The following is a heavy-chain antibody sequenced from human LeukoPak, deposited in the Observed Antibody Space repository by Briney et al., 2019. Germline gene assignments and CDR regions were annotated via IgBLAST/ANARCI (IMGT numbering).Heavy chain of an antibody. CDR1: GGTFSSYA. Sequence: GASVKVSCKASGGTFSSYAISWVRQAPGQGLEWMGRIIPIFGIANYAQKFQGRVTITADKSTSTAYMELSSLRSEDTAVYYCARESVVPAATHYYYYGMDVWGQGTTVTVSS. CDR2: IIPIFGIA. D-gene: IGHD2-2*01. V-gene: IGHV1-69*04. J-gene: IGHJ6*02. CDR3: ARESVVPAATHYYYYGMDV.